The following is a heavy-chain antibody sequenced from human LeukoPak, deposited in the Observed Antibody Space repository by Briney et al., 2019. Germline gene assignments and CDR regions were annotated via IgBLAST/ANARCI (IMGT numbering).Heavy chain of an antibody. CDR1: GFTFSDSY. J-gene: IGHJ4*02. D-gene: IGHD1-26*01. Sequence: GGSLRLSCAASGFTFSDSYMSWIRQAPGKGLEWVSYTSTTGYSNYADSVKGRFTISRDNAKNSLYLQMNSLRDEDTAVYYCARELGHENSGSYYGLDYWGQGTLVTVSS. V-gene: IGHV3-11*06. CDR2: TSTTGYS. CDR3: ARELGHENSGSYYGLDY.